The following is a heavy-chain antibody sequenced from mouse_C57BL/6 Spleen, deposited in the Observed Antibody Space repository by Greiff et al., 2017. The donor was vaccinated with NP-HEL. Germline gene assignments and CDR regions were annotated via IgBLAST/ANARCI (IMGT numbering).Heavy chain of an antibody. V-gene: IGHV1-52*01. J-gene: IGHJ2*01. CDR3: ARWGYGSSYYFDD. Sequence: QVQLQQPGAELVRPGSSVKLSCKASGYTFTSYWMHWVKQRPIQGLEWIGNIDPSDSETHYNQKFKDKATLTVDKSSSTAYMQLSSLTSEDSAVYYCARWGYGSSYYFDDWGKGTTLTVSS. CDR2: IDPSDSET. CDR1: GYTFTSYW. D-gene: IGHD1-1*01.